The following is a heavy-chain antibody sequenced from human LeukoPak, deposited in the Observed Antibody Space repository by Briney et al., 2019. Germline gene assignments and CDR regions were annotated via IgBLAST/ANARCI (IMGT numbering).Heavy chain of an antibody. D-gene: IGHD2/OR15-2a*01. V-gene: IGHV4-4*09. J-gene: IGHJ3*02. Sequence: SETLSLTCTVSGGSFTSYYWSWIRQPPGKGLEWIGYIYTSGSTNYNPSLKSRVTISVDTSKNQFSLKLSSVTAADTAMYYCARLLTPNTFDIWGQGTMVTISS. CDR1: GGSFTSYY. CDR3: ARLLTPNTFDI. CDR2: IYTSGST.